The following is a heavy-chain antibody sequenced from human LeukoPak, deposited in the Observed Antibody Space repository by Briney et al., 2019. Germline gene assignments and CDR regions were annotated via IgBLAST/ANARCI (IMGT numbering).Heavy chain of an antibody. CDR1: GYTFTGYY. CDR2: INPNSGGT. V-gene: IGHV1-2*02. Sequence: SVKVSCKASGYTFTGYYMHWVRQAPGQGLEWMGCINPNSGGTNYAQKFQGRVTMTRDTSISTAYMELSRLRSDDTAVYYCAREPLALRSIAARPGYWFDPWGQGTLVTVSS. D-gene: IGHD6-6*01. CDR3: AREPLALRSIAARPGYWFDP. J-gene: IGHJ5*02.